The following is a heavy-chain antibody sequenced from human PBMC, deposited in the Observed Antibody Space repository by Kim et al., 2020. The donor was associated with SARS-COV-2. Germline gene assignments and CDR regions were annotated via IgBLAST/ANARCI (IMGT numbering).Heavy chain of an antibody. CDR1: GGSISSSSYY. J-gene: IGHJ5*02. CDR3: ARGHRYFDSSGGFDP. V-gene: IGHV4-39*01. D-gene: IGHD3-9*01. Sequence: SETLSLTCTVSGGSISSSSYYWGWIRQPPGKGLEWIGSIYYSGSTYYNPSLKSRVTISVDTSKNQFSLKLSSVTAADTAVYYCARGHRYFDSSGGFDPWGQGTLVTVSS. CDR2: IYYSGST.